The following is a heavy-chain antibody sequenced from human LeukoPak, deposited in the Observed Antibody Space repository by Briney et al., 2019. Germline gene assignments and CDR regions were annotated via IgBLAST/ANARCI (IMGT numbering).Heavy chain of an antibody. CDR3: SRFTELQPHHYYYGMDV. V-gene: IGHV3-30*04. J-gene: IGHJ6*02. D-gene: IGHD1-26*01. Sequence: PGRALRLSCAASGFTFSSYARHWVRQAAGKGVEWVAGISYDGSNKYYADSVKGRFTISRDNSKNTLYLQMNSLRAEDTAVYYCSRFTELQPHHYYYGMDVWGQGTTVTVSS. CDR2: ISYDGSNK. CDR1: GFTFSSYA.